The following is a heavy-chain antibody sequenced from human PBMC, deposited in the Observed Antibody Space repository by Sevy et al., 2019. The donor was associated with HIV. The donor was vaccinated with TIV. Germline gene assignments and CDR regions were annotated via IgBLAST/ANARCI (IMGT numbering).Heavy chain of an antibody. CDR1: GFSFGFYW. CDR2: IKEDGTEK. CDR3: ARWVGISGWYKGWDY. V-gene: IGHV3-7*01. Sequence: GGSLRLSCAASGFSFGFYWMSWVRQAPGKGLEWVANIKEDGTEKIYVDSMKGRLTISRDNAKKSLFLQIDSLRVDDTAIYYCARWVGISGWYKGWDYWGQGTPVTVSS. D-gene: IGHD6-19*01. J-gene: IGHJ4*02.